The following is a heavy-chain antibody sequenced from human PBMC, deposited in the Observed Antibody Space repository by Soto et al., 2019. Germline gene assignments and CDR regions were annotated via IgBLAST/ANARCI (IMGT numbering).Heavy chain of an antibody. Sequence: ASVKVSCKASGYTFTSYGISWVRQAPGQGLEWMGWISAYNGNTNYAQKLQGRVTMTEDTSTDTAYMELSSLRSEDTAVYYCASTRGYSYGPGHYWGQGTLVTVS. CDR3: ASTRGYSYGPGHY. V-gene: IGHV1-18*01. CDR1: GYTFTSYG. CDR2: ISAYNGNT. J-gene: IGHJ4*02. D-gene: IGHD5-18*01.